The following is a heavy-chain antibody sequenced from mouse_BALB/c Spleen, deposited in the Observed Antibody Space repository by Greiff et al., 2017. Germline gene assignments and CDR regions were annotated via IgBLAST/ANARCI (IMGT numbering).Heavy chain of an antibody. Sequence: QVQLKESGPGLVAPSQSLSITCTVSGFSLTSYGVHWVRQPPGKGLEWLGVIWAGGSTNYNSALMSRLSISKDNSKSQVFLKMNSLQTDDTAMYYCARDPLLRTGAMDYWGQGTSVTVSS. CDR2: IWAGGST. J-gene: IGHJ4*01. CDR3: ARDPLLRTGAMDY. CDR1: GFSLTSYG. D-gene: IGHD1-2*01. V-gene: IGHV2-9*02.